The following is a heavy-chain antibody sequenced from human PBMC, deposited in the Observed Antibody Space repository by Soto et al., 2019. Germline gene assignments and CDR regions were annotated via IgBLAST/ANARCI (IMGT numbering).Heavy chain of an antibody. V-gene: IGHV3-21*06. CDR1: GFTFTGYS. CDR2: ISSTTNYI. J-gene: IGHJ4*02. CDR3: ARESEDLTSIFDY. Sequence: PGGSLRLSCAASGFTFTGYSMNWVRQAPGKGLEWVSSISSTTNYIYYGDSMKGRFTISRDNAKNSLYLEMNSLRAEDTAVYYCARESEDLTSIFDYWGQGTLVTVSS.